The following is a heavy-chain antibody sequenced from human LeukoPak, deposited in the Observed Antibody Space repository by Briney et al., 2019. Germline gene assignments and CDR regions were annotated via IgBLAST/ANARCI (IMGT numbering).Heavy chain of an antibody. D-gene: IGHD3-22*01. CDR3: VNGGVYYEDISDDY. V-gene: IGHV1-2*06. CDR2: IKPKSGGT. J-gene: IGHJ4*02. CDR1: GYTFTDYY. Sequence: ASVKVSCKASGYTFTDYYMHWVRQAPGQGLEWLGRIKPKSGGTTYAQKFQGRVTMTRDTSITTAYMELSSLRSDDTAVYYCVNGGVYYEDISDDYWGQGTLVTVSS.